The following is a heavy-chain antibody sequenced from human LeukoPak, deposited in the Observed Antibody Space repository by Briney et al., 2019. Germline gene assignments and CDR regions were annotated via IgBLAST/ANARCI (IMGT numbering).Heavy chain of an antibody. D-gene: IGHD4-17*01. V-gene: IGHV3-23*01. J-gene: IGHJ4*02. CDR2: ISGSGGST. Sequence: PGGSLRLSCAASGFTFSSYAMSWVRQAPGKGLEWVSAISGSGGSTYYADSVKGRFTISRDNSKNTLYLQMNSLRAEDTAVYYCAKFSYGDTIAYFDYWGQGTLVTVSP. CDR3: AKFSYGDTIAYFDY. CDR1: GFTFSSYA.